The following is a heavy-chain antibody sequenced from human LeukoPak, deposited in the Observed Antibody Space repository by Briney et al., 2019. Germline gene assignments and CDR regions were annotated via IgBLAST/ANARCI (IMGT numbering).Heavy chain of an antibody. J-gene: IGHJ3*02. CDR3: ARDRLSLGAFDI. D-gene: IGHD7-27*01. CDR2: IYYSGSI. V-gene: IGHV4-39*07. CDR1: GDFIRSSSYY. Sequence: SETLSLTCTVSGDFIRSSSYYWGWIRQPPGKGLEWIGSIYYSGSIYYNPSLKSRVTISLDTSKNQFSLRLSSLTAADTAVYYCARDRLSLGAFDIWGQGTMVTVSS.